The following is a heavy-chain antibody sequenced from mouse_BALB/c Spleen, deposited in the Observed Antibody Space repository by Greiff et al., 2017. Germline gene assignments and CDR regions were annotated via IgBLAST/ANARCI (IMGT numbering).Heavy chain of an antibody. V-gene: IGHV2-2*02. CDR1: GFSFTSYG. Sequence: VQLQQSGPGLVPPSQSLSITCTVSGFSFTSYGVHWVRQSPGKGLEWLGVIWSGGSTDYNAAFISRLSISKDNSKSQVFFKMNSLQANDTAIYYCARRGGYDYALFAYWGQGTLVTVSA. CDR3: ARRGGYDYALFAY. J-gene: IGHJ3*01. D-gene: IGHD2-4*01. CDR2: IWSGGST.